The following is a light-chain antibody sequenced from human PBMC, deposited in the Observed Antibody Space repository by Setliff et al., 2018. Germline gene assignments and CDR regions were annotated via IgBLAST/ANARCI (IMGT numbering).Light chain of an antibody. V-gene: IGLV2-14*03. CDR1: SSDVGGYDF. CDR3: SSYTSSSTL. J-gene: IGLJ1*01. Sequence: QSVLTQPASVSGSPGQSITISCTGTSSDVGGYDFVSWYQQHPGKAPKLMIFDVLNRPSGVSDRFSGSKSGNTASLTITGLQAEDEADYYCSSYTSSSTLFGIGTKVTVL. CDR2: DVL.